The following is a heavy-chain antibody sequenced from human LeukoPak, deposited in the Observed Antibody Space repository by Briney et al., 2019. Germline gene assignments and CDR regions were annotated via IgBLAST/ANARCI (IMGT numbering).Heavy chain of an antibody. CDR3: ARLRRTSDSSGYYYYYDY. Sequence: PGGSLRLSCAASGLGFSSFSFNWIRQAPGKGLEWVSSITPTTSYIYYADSVRGRFTISRENAKNSLYLQMNSPRAEDTAVYYCARLRRTSDSSGYYYYYDYWGQGTLVTVSS. V-gene: IGHV3-21*01. CDR1: GLGFSSFS. J-gene: IGHJ4*02. D-gene: IGHD3-22*01. CDR2: ITPTTSYI.